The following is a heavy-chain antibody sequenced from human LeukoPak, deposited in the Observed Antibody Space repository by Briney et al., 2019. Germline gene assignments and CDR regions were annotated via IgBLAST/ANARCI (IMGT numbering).Heavy chain of an antibody. Sequence: ASVKVSCKASGYDFTKYAVQWVRQAPGQRLEWMGWIDAGNGRTKYSQDFQGRVTMTTDTSTSSAYMELRSLRSDDTAVYYCARVYGDGGSYYYYYYMDVWGKGTTVTISS. D-gene: IGHD4-17*01. CDR3: ARVYGDGGSYYYYYYMDV. J-gene: IGHJ6*03. CDR2: IDAGNGRT. V-gene: IGHV1-3*01. CDR1: GYDFTKYA.